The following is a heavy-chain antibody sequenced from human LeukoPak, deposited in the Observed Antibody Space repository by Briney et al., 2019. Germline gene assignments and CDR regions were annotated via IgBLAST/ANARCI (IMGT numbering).Heavy chain of an antibody. D-gene: IGHD5-24*01. J-gene: IGHJ4*02. Sequence: PSETLSLTCTVSGGSISSSSYYWSWIRQPPGKGLEWIGYIYYSGSTNYNPSLKSRVTISVDTSKNQFSLKLSSVTAADTAVYYCALRDGYNYDYWGQGTLVTVSS. CDR1: GGSISSSSYY. CDR3: ALRDGYNYDY. CDR2: IYYSGST. V-gene: IGHV4-61*01.